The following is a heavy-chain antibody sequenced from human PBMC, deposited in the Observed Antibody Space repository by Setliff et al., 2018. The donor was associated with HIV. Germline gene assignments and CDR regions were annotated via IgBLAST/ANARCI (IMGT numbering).Heavy chain of an antibody. Sequence: PSETLSLTCTVSGGSINSGGYYWVWIRQPALKGLEWIGRIYTSGSTKHNPSLKSRVTISLDTSKNQFSLKLTSVTAADTAVYYCARYSPRGYTLTGPYWGQGTLVTVSS. CDR3: ARYSPRGYTLTGPY. D-gene: IGHD6-25*01. V-gene: IGHV4-61*02. CDR1: GGSINSGGYY. CDR2: IYTSGST. J-gene: IGHJ4*02.